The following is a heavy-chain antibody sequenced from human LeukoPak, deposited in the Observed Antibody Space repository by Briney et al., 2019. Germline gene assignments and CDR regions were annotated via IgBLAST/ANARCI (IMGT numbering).Heavy chain of an antibody. Sequence: SGTLSLTCAVYGGSFSGYSWSWIRQPPGEGLEWIGEINESETTNYKSSLKSRVTISVDTSKRQLSLKLTSVTAADTAVYYCVRHSPLVAATVAFDFWGQGTVITVSS. V-gene: IGHV4-34*01. D-gene: IGHD2-15*01. CDR1: GGSFSGYS. CDR3: VRHSPLVAATVAFDF. CDR2: INESETT. J-gene: IGHJ3*01.